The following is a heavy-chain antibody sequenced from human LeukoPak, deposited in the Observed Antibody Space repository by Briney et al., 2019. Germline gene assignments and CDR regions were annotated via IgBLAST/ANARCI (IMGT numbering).Heavy chain of an antibody. CDR1: GFTFSSYW. J-gene: IGHJ4*02. CDR3: ARDTRYSSSSAEYYFDY. D-gene: IGHD6-6*01. Sequence: GGSLRLSCAASGFTFSSYWMHWVRQAPGKGLVWVPRINTDGSSTSYADSVKGRFTISRDNAKNTLYLQMNSLRAEDTAVYYCARDTRYSSSSAEYYFDYWGQGTLVTVSS. V-gene: IGHV3-74*01. CDR2: INTDGSST.